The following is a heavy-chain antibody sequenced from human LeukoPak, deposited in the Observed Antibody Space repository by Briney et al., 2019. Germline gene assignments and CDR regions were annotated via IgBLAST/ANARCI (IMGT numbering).Heavy chain of an antibody. D-gene: IGHD2-2*02. CDR1: GYSISSGYY. Sequence: SETLSLTCTVSGYSISSGYYWGWIRQPPGKGLEWIGSIYHSGSTYYNPSLKSRVTISVDTSKNQFSLKLSSVTAADTAVYYCAREYDIVVVPAAIELEDWFDPWGQGTLVTVSS. J-gene: IGHJ5*02. CDR2: IYHSGST. V-gene: IGHV4-38-2*02. CDR3: AREYDIVVVPAAIELEDWFDP.